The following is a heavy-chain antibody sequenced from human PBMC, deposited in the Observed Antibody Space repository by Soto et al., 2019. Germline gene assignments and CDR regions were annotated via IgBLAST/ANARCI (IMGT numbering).Heavy chain of an antibody. CDR1: VGPIISYS. D-gene: IGHD6-19*01. CDR3: ARHRGGSSGLNDAFDI. J-gene: IGHJ3*02. V-gene: IGHV4-59*08. CDR2: IYYSGST. Sequence: QVQLQESGPGLVKPSETLSLTCTVSVGPIISYSGGWIRHPPGRGREGIGYIYYSGSTNYNPSLKSRVTISVDTSKNQFSLKLSSVTAADTAVYYCARHRGGSSGLNDAFDIWGQGTMVTVSS.